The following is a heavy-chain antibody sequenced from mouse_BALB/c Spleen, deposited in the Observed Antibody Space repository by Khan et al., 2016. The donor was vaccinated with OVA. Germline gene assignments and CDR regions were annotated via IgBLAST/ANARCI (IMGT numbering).Heavy chain of an antibody. V-gene: IGHV5-6*01. CDR1: GFTFSNYG. CDR3: ARFVDGRSYDYWVMDY. J-gene: IGHJ4*01. CDR2: ISTSGSYT. Sequence: EVELVESGGDLVKPGGSLKLSCAASGFTFSNYGMSWVRQTPDKRLEWVAIISTSGSYTYYPASVKGRFTISRYNVKNTLYLQMSSLKSEDTAISYCARFVDGRSYDYWVMDYWGQGTSVTVSS. D-gene: IGHD1-1*01.